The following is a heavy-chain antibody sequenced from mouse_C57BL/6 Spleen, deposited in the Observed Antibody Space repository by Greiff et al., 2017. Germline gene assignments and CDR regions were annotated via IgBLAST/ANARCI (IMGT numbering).Heavy chain of an antibody. V-gene: IGHV1-15*01. CDR2: IDPETGGT. Sequence: QVQLQQSGAELVRPGASVTLSCKASGYTFTDYEMHWVKQTPVHGLEWIGAIDPETGGTAYNQKFKGKAILTADKSSSTAYMELRSLTSEDSAVYYFTRSYYKSRYEETWLAYWGQGTLVTVSA. CDR3: TRSYYKSRYEETWLAY. CDR1: GYTFTDYE. D-gene: IGHD1-1*01. J-gene: IGHJ3*01.